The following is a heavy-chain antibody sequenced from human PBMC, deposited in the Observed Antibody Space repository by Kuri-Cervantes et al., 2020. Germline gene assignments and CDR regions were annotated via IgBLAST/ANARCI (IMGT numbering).Heavy chain of an antibody. Sequence: GESLKISCAASGFTFSSYAMHWVRQAPGKGLEWVAVISYDGSNKYYADSVKGRFTISRDNAKNSLYLQMNSLRAEDTAVYYCARVGGYYGSGSSGGLDYWGQGTLVTVSS. V-gene: IGHV3-30-3*01. J-gene: IGHJ4*02. CDR2: ISYDGSNK. CDR1: GFTFSSYA. CDR3: ARVGGYYGSGSSGGLDY. D-gene: IGHD3-10*01.